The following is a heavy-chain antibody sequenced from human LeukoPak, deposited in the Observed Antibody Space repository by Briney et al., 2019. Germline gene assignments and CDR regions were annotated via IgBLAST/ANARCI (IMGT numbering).Heavy chain of an antibody. CDR3: ARDRADKSFDY. V-gene: IGHV4-59*01. CDR1: GGSISSYY. CDR2: IYYSGST. Sequence: PSETLSLTCTVSGGSISSYYWSWIRQPPGKGLEWIGYIYYSGSTNYSPSLKSRVTISVDTSKNQFSLKLSSVTAADTAVYYCARDRADKSFDYWGQGTLVTVSS. J-gene: IGHJ4*02.